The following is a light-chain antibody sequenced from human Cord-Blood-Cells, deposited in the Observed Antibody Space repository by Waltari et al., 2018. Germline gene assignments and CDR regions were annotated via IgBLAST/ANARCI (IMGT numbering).Light chain of an antibody. V-gene: IGLV2-14*01. CDR2: DVS. Sequence: QSALTQPPSVPGSPGRSTTISCTRPSSDVGGFHLLSWYHQHPGKAPKLMIYDVSRRPSGVSKRFSGSKSGNTASLTISGLQAEDEADYYSSSDTSSSTWVFGGGTKLTVL. CDR1: SSDVGGFHL. J-gene: IGLJ3*02. CDR3: SSDTSSSTWV.